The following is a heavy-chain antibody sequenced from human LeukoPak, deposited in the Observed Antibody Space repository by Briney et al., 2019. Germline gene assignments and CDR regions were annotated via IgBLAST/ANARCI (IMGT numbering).Heavy chain of an antibody. Sequence: ASVKVSCKASGGTFSSYAISWVRQAPGQGLEWMGGIIPIFGTANYGQKFQGRVTITADESTSTAYMELSSLRSEDTAVYYCARDRRRTTGTTDAFDIWGQGTMVTVSS. CDR3: ARDRRRTTGTTDAFDI. CDR1: GGTFSSYA. V-gene: IGHV1-69*01. J-gene: IGHJ3*02. D-gene: IGHD1-1*01. CDR2: IIPIFGTA.